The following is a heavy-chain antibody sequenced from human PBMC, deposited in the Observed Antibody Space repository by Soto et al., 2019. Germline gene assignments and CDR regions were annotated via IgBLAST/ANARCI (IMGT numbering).Heavy chain of an antibody. V-gene: IGHV1-8*01. CDR1: GYTFTSYD. CDR2: MNPNSGNT. J-gene: IGHJ6*02. D-gene: IGHD6-25*01. CDR3: ARGSVRPLYYYYYGMDV. Sequence: GASVEVSCKXSGYTFTSYDINWVRQATGQGLEGMGWMNPNSGNTGYAQKFQGRVTMTRNTSISTAYMELSSLRSEDTAVYYCARGSVRPLYYYYYGMDVWGQGTTVTVSS.